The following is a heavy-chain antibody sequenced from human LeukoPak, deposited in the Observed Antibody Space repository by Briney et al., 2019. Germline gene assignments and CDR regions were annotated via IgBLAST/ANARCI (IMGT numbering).Heavy chain of an antibody. D-gene: IGHD1-26*01. V-gene: IGHV3-48*01. Sequence: GGSLRLSCAASGFSFSSYSMNWVRHAPGKGLDWVSYISSSSSTIYYADSVKGRFTISTDNAKNSQYLQMNSLRAEDTGVYYCARGGGTYSFSFDYWGQGILVTASS. CDR2: ISSSSSTI. CDR3: ARGGGTYSFSFDY. CDR1: GFSFSSYS. J-gene: IGHJ4*02.